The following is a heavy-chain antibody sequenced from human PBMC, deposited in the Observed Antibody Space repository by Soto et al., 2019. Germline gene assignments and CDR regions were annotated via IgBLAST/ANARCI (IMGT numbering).Heavy chain of an antibody. Sequence: GGSLRLSCAASGFTFSSYAMSWVRQAPGKGLEWVSAISGSGGSTYYADSVKGRFTISRDNSKNTLYLQMNSLRAEDTAVYYCAKVYCSGGSCSSPYYFDYWGQGTLVTVSS. CDR3: AKVYCSGGSCSSPYYFDY. V-gene: IGHV3-23*01. J-gene: IGHJ4*02. CDR1: GFTFSSYA. D-gene: IGHD2-15*01. CDR2: ISGSGGST.